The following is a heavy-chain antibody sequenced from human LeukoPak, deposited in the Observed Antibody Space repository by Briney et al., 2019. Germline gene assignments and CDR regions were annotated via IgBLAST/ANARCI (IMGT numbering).Heavy chain of an antibody. D-gene: IGHD5-24*01. J-gene: IGHJ5*02. CDR1: GYSFNSYW. CDR2: IYPGDSDT. V-gene: IGHV5-51*01. Sequence: GESLKISCKGSGYSFNSYWVGWVRQMPGKGLEWMGIIYPGDSDTRYSPSFQGQVTISADKSISTAYLQWSSLKASDTAMYYCARPRDGYNSWFDPWGQGTLVTVSS. CDR3: ARPRDGYNSWFDP.